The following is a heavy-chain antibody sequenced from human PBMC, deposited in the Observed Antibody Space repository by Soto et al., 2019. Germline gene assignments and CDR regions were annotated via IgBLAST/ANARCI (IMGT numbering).Heavy chain of an antibody. V-gene: IGHV4-59*01. Sequence: SETLSLTCAVSGDSISSYYCMWIRQPPGKGLESIGYLYYGRSANYNPSLKSRVTISVDTSKNQFSLKLSSVTAADTAVYYCASTVTTAYYYGMDVWGQGTTVT. CDR1: GDSISSYY. J-gene: IGHJ6*02. D-gene: IGHD4-17*01. CDR2: LYYGRSA. CDR3: ASTVTTAYYYGMDV.